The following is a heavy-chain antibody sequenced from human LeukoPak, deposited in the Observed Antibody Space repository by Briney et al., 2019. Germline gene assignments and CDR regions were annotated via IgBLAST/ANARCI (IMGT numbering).Heavy chain of an antibody. D-gene: IGHD3-22*01. CDR1: SDSISGYY. Sequence: PSETLSLTCIVSSDSISGYYWNWIRQPPGKGLEWIGYISSSGTTYYNPSLRSRVSMSVDTSKNHFSLKLSSVTAADTAVYYCARSHRSMEPLVVNDAFDIWGQGTMVTVSS. CDR2: ISSSGTT. V-gene: IGHV4-59*01. CDR3: ARSHRSMEPLVVNDAFDI. J-gene: IGHJ3*02.